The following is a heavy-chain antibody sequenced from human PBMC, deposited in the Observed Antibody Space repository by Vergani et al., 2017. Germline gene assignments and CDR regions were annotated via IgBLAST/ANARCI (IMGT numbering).Heavy chain of an antibody. CDR3: ARGNYYGSGTYVDP. CDR1: GSTVSGNY. CDR2: IYSGDGT. D-gene: IGHD3-10*01. J-gene: IGHJ5*02. V-gene: IGHV3-66*02. Sequence: ELQLVESGGGLVQPGGSLRLSCAASGSTVSGNYMTWVRQAPGKGLEWVSHIYSGDGTYYADSVKDRVTISGDTSKNTLHFQINNLRVEDTAVYYCARGNYYGSGTYVDPWGQGTLVTVSS.